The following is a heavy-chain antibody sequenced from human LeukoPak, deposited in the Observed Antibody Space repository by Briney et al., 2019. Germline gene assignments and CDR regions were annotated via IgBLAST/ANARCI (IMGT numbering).Heavy chain of an antibody. CDR1: GFTFSSYS. V-gene: IGHV3-48*02. Sequence: GGSLRLSCAASGFTFSSYSMNWVRQAPGKGLEWVSYISSSSSTIYYADSVKGRFTISRDNAKNSLYLQMNSLRDEDTAVYYCARDLGSLQYYYGMDVWGQGTTVTVSS. CDR2: ISSSSSTI. D-gene: IGHD3-10*01. CDR3: ARDLGSLQYYYGMDV. J-gene: IGHJ6*02.